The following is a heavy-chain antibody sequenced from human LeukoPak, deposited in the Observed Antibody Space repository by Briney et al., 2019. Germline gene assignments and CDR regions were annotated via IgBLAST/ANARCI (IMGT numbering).Heavy chain of an antibody. CDR2: IYYSGST. D-gene: IGHD3-22*01. J-gene: IGHJ4*02. CDR1: GGSIRSSSYY. CDR3: ARVADDASGYYFKFDY. Sequence: SETLSLTCTVSGGSIRSSSYYWGWIRQPPGKGLEWIGYIYYSGSTNYSPSLKSRVTISVDTSNNQFSLKLSSVTAADTAVYYCARVADDASGYYFKFDYWGQGTLVTVSS. V-gene: IGHV4-61*05.